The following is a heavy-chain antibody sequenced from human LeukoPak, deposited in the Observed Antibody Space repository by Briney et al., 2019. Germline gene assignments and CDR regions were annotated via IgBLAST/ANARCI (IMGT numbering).Heavy chain of an antibody. Sequence: PGGSLRLSCAASGFSFSSHAMTWVRQAPGKGLEWVSAISGSGGNTYYADSVKGRFTISRDSSKNTLSLQMNSLRAEDTAVYYCAKYSGSGGPYFDYWGQGTLVTVSS. D-gene: IGHD3-10*01. J-gene: IGHJ4*02. CDR1: GFSFSSHA. CDR2: ISGSGGNT. CDR3: AKYSGSGGPYFDY. V-gene: IGHV3-23*01.